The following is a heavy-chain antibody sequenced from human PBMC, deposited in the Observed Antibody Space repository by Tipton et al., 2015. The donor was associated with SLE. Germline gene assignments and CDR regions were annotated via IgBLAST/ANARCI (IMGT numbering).Heavy chain of an antibody. CDR1: GGSISSGSYA. D-gene: IGHD1-26*01. CDR3: ATSLIVQGIFFDF. J-gene: IGHJ4*02. CDR2: IYPSGSS. Sequence: TLSLTCAVSGGSISSGSYAWNWIRQSPGKGLEWIGYIYPSGSSHYSPSFKSRLTIPVDSSRNEISLMLSSVTAADTAVYYCATSLIVQGIFFDFWGQGTLVTVSS. V-gene: IGHV4-30-2*06.